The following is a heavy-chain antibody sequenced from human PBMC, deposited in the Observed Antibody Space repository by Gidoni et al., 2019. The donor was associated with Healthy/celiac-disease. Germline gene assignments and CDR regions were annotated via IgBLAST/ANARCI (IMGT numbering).Heavy chain of an antibody. CDR3: ARDYGDPYGMDV. CDR1: VFTVSSNY. J-gene: IGHJ6*02. CDR2: IYSGGST. Sequence: EVQLLESGVGFVHPGGSLRLSCAASVFTVSSNYMSWVRQYPGKGLEWVSGIYSGGSTYYADSVKGRFTISRDNSKNTLYLQMNSLRAEDTAVYYCARDYGDPYGMDVWGQGTTVTVSS. V-gene: IGHV3-66*01. D-gene: IGHD4-17*01.